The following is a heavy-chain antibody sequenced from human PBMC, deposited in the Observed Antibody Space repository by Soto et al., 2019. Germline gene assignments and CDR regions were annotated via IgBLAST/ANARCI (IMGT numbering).Heavy chain of an antibody. D-gene: IGHD2-2*01. CDR2: IYYSGST. J-gene: IGHJ3*01. CDR3: ARGDGRTFDF. CDR1: GGSISSGSYH. Sequence: QVQLQESGPGLVKPSQTLSLTCTVSGGSISSGSYHWNWIRQHPGKGLEYIGYIYYSGSTYSKPSLKSRVTMSVDTSKNRFFMKLSFVTAADTAIYYCARGDGRTFDFWGQGTMVTVSS. V-gene: IGHV4-31*03.